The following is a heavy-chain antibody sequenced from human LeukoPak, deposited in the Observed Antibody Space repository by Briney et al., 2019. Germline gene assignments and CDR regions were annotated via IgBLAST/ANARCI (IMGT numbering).Heavy chain of an antibody. Sequence: PGGSLRLSCAASGFTVSNNYMSWVRQAPGKGLEWVSVIFSGGSRYYADSVEGRFTVSRDNAENTLFLQMNSLRAEDTAVYYCATLGSYFDYWGQGTLVTVSP. D-gene: IGHD3-10*01. CDR2: IFSGGSR. CDR3: ATLGSYFDY. V-gene: IGHV3-53*01. J-gene: IGHJ4*02. CDR1: GFTVSNNY.